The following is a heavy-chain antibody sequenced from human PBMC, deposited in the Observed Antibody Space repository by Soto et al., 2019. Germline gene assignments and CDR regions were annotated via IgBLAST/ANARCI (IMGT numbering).Heavy chain of an antibody. CDR2: IIPIFGTA. CDR3: ARDSTYYYDSSGYYPAY. Sequence: GASVKVSCKASGCTFSSYAISWVRQAPGQGLEWMGGIIPIFGTANYAQKFQGRVTITADESTSTAYMELSSLRSEDTAVYYCARDSTYYYDSSGYYPAYWGQGTLVTVSS. CDR1: GCTFSSYA. J-gene: IGHJ4*02. V-gene: IGHV1-69*13. D-gene: IGHD3-22*01.